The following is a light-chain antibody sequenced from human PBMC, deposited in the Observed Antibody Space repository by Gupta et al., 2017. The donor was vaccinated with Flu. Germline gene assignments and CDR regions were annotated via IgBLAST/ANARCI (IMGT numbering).Light chain of an antibody. Sequence: LIQPRSVSGSPGQSVTISCTGTSSDVGAYNYVSWYQQHPGKGPKLIIYDVSKWPSGVPDRFSGSKSGNTASLTISGLHADDEADYYCCSYASSYSFYVFGTGTTVTVL. CDR1: SSDVGAYNY. V-gene: IGLV2-11*01. CDR2: DVS. CDR3: CSYASSYSFYV. J-gene: IGLJ1*01.